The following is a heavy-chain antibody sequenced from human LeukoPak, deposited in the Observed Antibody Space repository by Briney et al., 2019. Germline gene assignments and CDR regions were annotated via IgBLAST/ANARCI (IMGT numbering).Heavy chain of an antibody. Sequence: SETLSLTCTVSGGSISSNSYYWGWIRQPPGKGLEWIGSIYYSGSTYYNPSLKSRVTISVDTSKNQFSLKLNSVTAADTAVYYCARVRDSSGYTFEEFDYWGQGTLVTVSS. CDR3: ARVRDSSGYTFEEFDY. J-gene: IGHJ4*02. D-gene: IGHD3-22*01. V-gene: IGHV4-39*01. CDR2: IYYSGST. CDR1: GGSISSNSYY.